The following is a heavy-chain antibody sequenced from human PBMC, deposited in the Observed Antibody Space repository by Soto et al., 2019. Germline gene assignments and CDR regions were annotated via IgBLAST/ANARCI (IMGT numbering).Heavy chain of an antibody. Sequence: GSLRLSCAASGFTFSSYERVWVRQAPGKGLEWISYINSDGNTIYYADSVKGRFTTSRDSAKNSLYLQMNSLRAEDTAVYYCARALRVLDYWGQGTLVTVSS. J-gene: IGHJ4*02. CDR3: ARALRVLDY. CDR1: GFTFSSYE. CDR2: INSDGNTI. D-gene: IGHD3-10*01. V-gene: IGHV3-48*03.